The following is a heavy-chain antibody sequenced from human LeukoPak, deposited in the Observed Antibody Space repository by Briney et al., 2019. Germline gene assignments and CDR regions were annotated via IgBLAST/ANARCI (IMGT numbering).Heavy chain of an antibody. CDR1: GGSINSGAHF. V-gene: IGHV4-31*03. J-gene: IGHJ6*03. CDR3: ARDGGGYTYGGDYYYYYMDV. D-gene: IGHD5-18*01. CDR2: IYYSGST. Sequence: PSETLSLTCTVSGGSINSGAHFWSWIRQHPGKGLEWIGYIYYSGSTHYNPSLKSRISMSVDASKNQCSLKLTSVTAADTAVYYCARDGGGYTYGGDYYYYYMDVWGKGTTVTVSS.